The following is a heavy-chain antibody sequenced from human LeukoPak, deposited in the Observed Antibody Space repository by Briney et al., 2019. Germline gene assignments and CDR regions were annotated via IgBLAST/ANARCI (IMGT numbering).Heavy chain of an antibody. CDR3: AKGGPRGQFYFDC. J-gene: IGHJ4*02. V-gene: IGHV3-48*01. CDR1: GFSLSYYS. Sequence: PGGSLRLSCAASGFSLSYYSMHWVRQAPGKGLEWVASISSSGSTIYYADSVKGRFTISRDNSKNTLFLQMNSLRVEDTAVYYCAKGGPRGQFYFDCWGQGTLVTVSS. CDR2: ISSSGSTI. D-gene: IGHD3-10*01.